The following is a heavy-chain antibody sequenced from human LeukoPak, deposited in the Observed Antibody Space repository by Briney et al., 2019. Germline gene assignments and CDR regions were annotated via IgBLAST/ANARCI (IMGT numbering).Heavy chain of an antibody. V-gene: IGHV7-4-1*02. J-gene: IGHJ4*02. CDR1: GYTFTSYA. CDR2: INTNTGNS. D-gene: IGHD3-9*01. CDR3: ARVGYFDWLLSPYFDY. Sequence: GASVKVSCKASGYTFTSYAMNWVRQAPGQGLEWMGWINTNTGNSTYAQGFTGRFVFSLDTSVSTAYLQISSLKAEDTAVYYCARVGYFDWLLSPYFDYWGQGTLVTVSS.